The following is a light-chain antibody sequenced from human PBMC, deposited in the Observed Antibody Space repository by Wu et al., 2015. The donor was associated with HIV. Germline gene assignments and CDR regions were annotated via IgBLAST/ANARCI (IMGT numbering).Light chain of an antibody. V-gene: IGKV1-27*01. CDR2: SAS. CDR1: QGISNY. Sequence: DIQMTQSPSSLSASIGDRVTITCRTSQGISNYLAWYQQKPGKVPRVLIYSASTLQSGVPSRFSGSGYGTDFTLTISSLQPEDVATYYCQKYNVAPWTFGQGTKVEIK. CDR3: QKYNVAPWT. J-gene: IGKJ1*01.